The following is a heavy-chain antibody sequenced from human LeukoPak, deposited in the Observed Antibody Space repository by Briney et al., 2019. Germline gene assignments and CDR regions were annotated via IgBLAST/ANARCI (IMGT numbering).Heavy chain of an antibody. D-gene: IGHD3-10*01. CDR1: GFTFSSYG. Sequence: PGGSLRLSCAASGFTFSSYGMHWVRQAPGKGLEWVAFIRYDGSNKYYADSVKGRFTISRDNSKNTLYLQMNSLRAEDTAVYYCAKFDFSEVYGSGSYYPMSVDYWGQGTLVTVSS. J-gene: IGHJ4*02. CDR2: IRYDGSNK. V-gene: IGHV3-30*02. CDR3: AKFDFSEVYGSGSYYPMSVDY.